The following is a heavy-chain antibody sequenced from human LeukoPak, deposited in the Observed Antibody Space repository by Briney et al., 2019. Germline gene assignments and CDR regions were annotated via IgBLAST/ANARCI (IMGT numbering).Heavy chain of an antibody. V-gene: IGHV3-64*01. CDR2: ISNNGGST. D-gene: IGHD1-26*01. J-gene: IGHJ4*02. CDR3: ARGDSGSHLDY. CDR1: GFTFSSYA. Sequence: GGSLRLSCVASGFTFSSYAMHWVRQAPGKGLEYVSAISNNGGSTYYANSVKGRFTISRDNSKNTLSLQMGSLRAEDKAVYYCARGDSGSHLDYWGQGSLDTVSS.